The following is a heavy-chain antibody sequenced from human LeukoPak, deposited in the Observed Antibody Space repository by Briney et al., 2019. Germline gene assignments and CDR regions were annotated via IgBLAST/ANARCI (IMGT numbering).Heavy chain of an antibody. D-gene: IGHD6-13*01. CDR2: IYYSGST. J-gene: IGHJ5*02. CDR3: AREATGIAAAGRYNWFDP. V-gene: IGHV4-59*01. Sequence: GSLRLSCAASGFTFSTYAMSWIRQPPGKGLEWIGYIYYSGSTNYNPSPKSRVTISVDTSKNQFSLKLSSVTAADTAVYYCAREATGIAAAGRYNWFDPWGQGTLVTVSS. CDR1: GFTFSTYA.